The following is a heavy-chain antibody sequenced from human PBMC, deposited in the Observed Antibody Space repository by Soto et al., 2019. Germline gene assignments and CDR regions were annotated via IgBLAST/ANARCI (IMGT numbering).Heavy chain of an antibody. D-gene: IGHD3-10*01. J-gene: IGHJ4*02. V-gene: IGHV4-31*03. Sequence: QVQLQESGPGLVKPSQTLSLTCTVSGGSISSGGYYWSWIRQHPGKGLEWIGYIYYSGSTYYNPSLKSRVTIAVDTSKNQFSLKLSSVTAADTAVYYCAGEPMGITMVRGVLDYWGQGTLVTVSS. CDR2: IYYSGST. CDR1: GGSISSGGYY. CDR3: AGEPMGITMVRGVLDY.